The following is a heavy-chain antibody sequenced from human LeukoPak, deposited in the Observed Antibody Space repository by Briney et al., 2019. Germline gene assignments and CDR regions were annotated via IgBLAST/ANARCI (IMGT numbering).Heavy chain of an antibody. CDR1: GLTFSNAW. J-gene: IGHJ4*02. Sequence: GGSLRLSCAASGLTFSNAWMSWVRQAPGKGLEWVGRIKSKTDGGTTDYAAPVKGRFTISRDDSKNTLYLQMNSLKTEDTAVYYCTQYYYDSSGYFDYWGQGTLVTVSS. V-gene: IGHV3-15*01. CDR2: IKSKTDGGTT. CDR3: TQYYYDSSGYFDY. D-gene: IGHD3-22*01.